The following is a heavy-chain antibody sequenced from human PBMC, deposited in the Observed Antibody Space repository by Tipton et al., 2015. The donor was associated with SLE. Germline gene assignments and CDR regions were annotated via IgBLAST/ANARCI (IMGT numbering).Heavy chain of an antibody. J-gene: IGHJ4*02. CDR3: AKARYSSGWYVFDY. CDR1: GFTFSTYA. CDR2: MSGSGGST. V-gene: IGHV3-23*01. D-gene: IGHD6-19*01. Sequence: SLRLSCAASGFTFSTYAMSWVRQAPGKGLEWVSAMSGSGGSTYYADSVKGRFTISRDYSKNTLYLQMNGLRADDTAVYYCAKARYSSGWYVFDYWGQGTLVTVSS.